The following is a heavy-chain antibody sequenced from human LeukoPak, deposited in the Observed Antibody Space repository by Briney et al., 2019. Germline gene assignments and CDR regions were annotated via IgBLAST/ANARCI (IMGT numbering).Heavy chain of an antibody. Sequence: PSETLSLTCTVSGGSISSYYWSWIRQPPWKGLEWIGYIYYSGSTYYNPSLKSRVTISVDTSKSQFSLKLSSVTAADTAVYYCARAGRPSITGTTKGVDYWGQGTLVTVSS. D-gene: IGHD1-7*01. CDR1: GGSISSYY. CDR2: IYYSGST. V-gene: IGHV4-59*12. CDR3: ARAGRPSITGTTKGVDY. J-gene: IGHJ4*02.